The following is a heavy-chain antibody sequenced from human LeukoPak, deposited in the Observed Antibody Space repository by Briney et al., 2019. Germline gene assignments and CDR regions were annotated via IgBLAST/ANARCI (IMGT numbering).Heavy chain of an antibody. CDR3: ARDRNSGSYLDYYYYIDV. CDR1: GGSINSGGYY. CDR2: IYYSGST. V-gene: IGHV4-31*03. Sequence: PSQTLSLTCTVSGGSINSGGYYWTWIRQHPGKGLEWIGYIYYSGSTYYNPSLKSRLTISLDMSKNQFSLRLSSATAADTAVYYCARDRNSGSYLDYYYYIDVWGKGTTVTVSS. D-gene: IGHD1-26*01. J-gene: IGHJ6*03.